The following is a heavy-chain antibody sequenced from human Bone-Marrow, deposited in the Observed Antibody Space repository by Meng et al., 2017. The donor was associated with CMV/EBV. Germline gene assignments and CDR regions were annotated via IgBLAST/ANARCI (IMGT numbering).Heavy chain of an antibody. Sequence: YGGSFRGYYWSWIRQPPGKGLEWIGEINHSGSTNYNPSLKSRVTISVDTSKNQFSLKLNSVIAADTAVYYCAKAGYSSGWYFNYLDYWGQGTLVTVSS. CDR1: GGSFRGYY. D-gene: IGHD6-19*01. CDR3: AKAGYSSGWYFNYLDY. V-gene: IGHV4-34*01. J-gene: IGHJ4*02. CDR2: INHSGST.